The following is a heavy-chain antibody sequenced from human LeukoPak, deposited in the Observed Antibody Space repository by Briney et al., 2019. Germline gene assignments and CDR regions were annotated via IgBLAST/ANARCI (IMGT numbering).Heavy chain of an antibody. CDR1: GFTFDDYA. V-gene: IGHV3-9*03. J-gene: IGHJ3*02. CDR2: ISWNSGSI. Sequence: PGGSLRLSCAASGFTFDDYAIHWVRQAPGKGLEWVSGISWNSGSIGYADSVKGRFTISRDNAKNPLYLQMNSLRAEDMALYYCAKADDAFDIWGQGTMVTVSS. CDR3: AKADDAFDI.